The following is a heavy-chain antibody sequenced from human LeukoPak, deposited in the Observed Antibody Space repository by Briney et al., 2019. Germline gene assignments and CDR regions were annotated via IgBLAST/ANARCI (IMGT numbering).Heavy chain of an antibody. Sequence: GGSLRLSCAASGFTFSDYYLTWIRQAPGKGLEWASYIGVSATAIHYADSVKGRFTIFRDNAKNSLYLQMNRLRAEDTAVYYCARGSWRVARIPDYWGQGTLVTVSS. CDR1: GFTFSDYY. D-gene: IGHD5-12*01. J-gene: IGHJ4*02. V-gene: IGHV3-11*01. CDR3: ARGSWRVARIPDY. CDR2: IGVSATAI.